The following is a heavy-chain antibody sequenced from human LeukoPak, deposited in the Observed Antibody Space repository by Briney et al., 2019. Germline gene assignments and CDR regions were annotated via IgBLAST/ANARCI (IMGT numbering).Heavy chain of an antibody. J-gene: IGHJ4*02. V-gene: IGHV4-34*01. CDR2: INHSGST. D-gene: IGHD3-9*01. Sequence: PSETLSLTCAVYGGSFSGYYWSWIRQPPGKGLEWIGEINHSGSTNYNPSLKSRVTISVDTSKNQFSLKLSSVTAADTAVYYCAGTRSYDILTGYYNWGQGTLVTVSS. CDR3: AGTRSYDILTGYYN. CDR1: GGSFSGYY.